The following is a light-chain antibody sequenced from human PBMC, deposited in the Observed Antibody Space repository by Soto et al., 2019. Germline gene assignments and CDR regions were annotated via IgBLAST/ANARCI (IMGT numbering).Light chain of an antibody. CDR2: KNN. V-gene: IGLV1-40*01. CDR1: GSNVGASYD. CDR3: QSYDNILSGPL. J-gene: IGLJ3*02. Sequence: QSVLTQPPSVSGAPGQTITMSCTGSGSNVGASYDVHWYHVLPGAGPRLLIYKNNNRPSGVPDRFSGSKSGTSASLAITGLRAEDEADDYCQSYDNILSGPLFGGGTKVTVL.